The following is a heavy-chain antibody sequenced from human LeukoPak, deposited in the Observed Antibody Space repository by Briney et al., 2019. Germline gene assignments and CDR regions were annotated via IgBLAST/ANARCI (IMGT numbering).Heavy chain of an antibody. J-gene: IGHJ3*01. Sequence: GGSLRLSCAASGFTFSSYSMNWVRQAPGKGLEWVSSISSGSSYIYYADSVKGRFTISRDNAKNTLLLQVNSLRAEDTGVYYCAREMGSSSYVLDVWGQGTMVTVSS. D-gene: IGHD2-2*01. CDR1: GFTFSSYS. CDR2: ISSGSSYI. CDR3: AREMGSSSYVLDV. V-gene: IGHV3-21*01.